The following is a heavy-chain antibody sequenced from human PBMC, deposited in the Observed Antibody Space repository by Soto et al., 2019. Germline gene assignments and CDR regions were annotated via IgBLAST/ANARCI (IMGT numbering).Heavy chain of an antibody. V-gene: IGHV3-30*18. D-gene: IGHD2-2*01. CDR3: AKEGLNDLTYCSSTSCYCPRGHDYYYYMDV. Sequence: GGSLRLSCAASGFTFSSYGMHWVRQAPGKGLEWVAVISYDGSNKYYADSVKGRFTISRDNSKNTLYLQMNSLRAEDTAVYYCAKEGLNDLTYCSSTSCYCPRGHDYYYYMDVSGKGTTVTGSS. CDR2: ISYDGSNK. CDR1: GFTFSSYG. J-gene: IGHJ6*03.